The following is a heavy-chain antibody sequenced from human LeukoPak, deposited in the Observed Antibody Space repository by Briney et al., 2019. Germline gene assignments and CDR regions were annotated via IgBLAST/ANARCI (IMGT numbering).Heavy chain of an antibody. D-gene: IGHD6-19*01. J-gene: IGHJ6*02. CDR2: ISSSSSYI. Sequence: GGSLRLSCAASGFTFSSYSMNWVRQAPGKGLEWVSPISSSSSYIYYADSVKGRFTISRDNAKNSLYLQMNSLRAEDTAVYYCARGSSGLGMDVWGQGTTVTVSS. CDR1: GFTFSSYS. V-gene: IGHV3-21*01. CDR3: ARGSSGLGMDV.